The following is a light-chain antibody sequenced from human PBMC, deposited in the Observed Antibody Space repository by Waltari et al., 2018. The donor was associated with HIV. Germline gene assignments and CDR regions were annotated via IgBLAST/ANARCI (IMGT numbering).Light chain of an antibody. CDR3: QSFDRLSALPI. J-gene: IGLJ2*01. CDR2: TNT. V-gene: IGLV1-40*01. Sequence: QSALTQPPSVSGAPGPRATIPCTGLRSTNFGTTYAVHWYQHLPGTGPRLIISTNTNRPSGVPDRFSASKSGTSASLTITGLQAEDEATYYCQSFDRLSALPIFGGGTMVTV. CDR1: RSTNFGTTYA.